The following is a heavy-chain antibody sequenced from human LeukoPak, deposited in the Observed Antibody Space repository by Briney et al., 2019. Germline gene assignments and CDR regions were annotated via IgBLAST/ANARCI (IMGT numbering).Heavy chain of an antibody. CDR1: GFTFSSYG. Sequence: PGGSLRLSCAASGFTFSSYGMHWVRQAPGKGLEWVAFIRYDGSNKYYADSVKGRFTISRDNSKNTLYLQMNSLRAEDTAVYYCAKDQAMVTYYMDVWGKGTTVTVSS. D-gene: IGHD5-18*01. V-gene: IGHV3-30*02. CDR3: AKDQAMVTYYMDV. J-gene: IGHJ6*03. CDR2: IRYDGSNK.